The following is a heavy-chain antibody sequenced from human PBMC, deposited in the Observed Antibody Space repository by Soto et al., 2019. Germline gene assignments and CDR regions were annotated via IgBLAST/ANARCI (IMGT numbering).Heavy chain of an antibody. D-gene: IGHD3-22*01. CDR3: ARGPYYDRVGGDY. CDR1: GFTFSSYS. V-gene: IGHV3-48*02. Sequence: GGSLRLSCAASGFTFSSYSMNWVRQAPGKGLEWVSYISSSSSTIYYADSVKGRFTISSDNAKNSLYLQMNSLRDEDTAVYYCARGPYYDRVGGDYWGQGTLVTVSS. CDR2: ISSSSSTI. J-gene: IGHJ4*02.